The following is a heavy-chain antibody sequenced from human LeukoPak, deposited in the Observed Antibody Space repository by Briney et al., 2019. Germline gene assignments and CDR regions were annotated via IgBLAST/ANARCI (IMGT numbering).Heavy chain of an antibody. CDR1: GYTFTSYG. CDR3: ARGNRPRGYYDSSASQGLNY. J-gene: IGHJ4*02. V-gene: IGHV1-18*01. D-gene: IGHD3-22*01. Sequence: GASVKVSCKASGYTFTSYGISWVRQAPGQGLEWMGWISAYNGNTNYAQKLQGRVTMTTDTSTSTAYMELRSLRSDDTAVYYCARGNRPRGYYDSSASQGLNYWGQGTLVTVSS. CDR2: ISAYNGNT.